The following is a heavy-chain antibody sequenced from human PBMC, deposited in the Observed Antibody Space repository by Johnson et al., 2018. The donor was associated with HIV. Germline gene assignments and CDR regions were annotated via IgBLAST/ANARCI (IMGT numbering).Heavy chain of an antibody. CDR3: ARAPTRGDAFDI. CDR1: GFTFSSYA. Sequence: QVQLVESGGGVVQPWRSLRLSCAASGFTFSSYAMHWVRQAPGKGLEWVAVISYDGSNKYYADSVKGRFTISRDNSKNSLYLQMNSLRAEDTALYYCARAPTRGDAFDIWGQGTMVTVSS. J-gene: IGHJ3*02. V-gene: IGHV3-30-3*01. CDR2: ISYDGSNK.